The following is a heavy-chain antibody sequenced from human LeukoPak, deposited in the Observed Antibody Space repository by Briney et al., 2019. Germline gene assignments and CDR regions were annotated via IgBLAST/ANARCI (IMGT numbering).Heavy chain of an antibody. CDR3: TRHNRYSGVFDY. Sequence: PGGSLRLSCAASGFTFSGSAMHWVRQASGQGLEWVGRIRSKANSYATAYAAPVKGRFTISRDDSKSTAYLQMNSLKTEDTAVYYCTRHNRYSGVFDYWGQGTLVTVSS. J-gene: IGHJ4*02. D-gene: IGHD3-10*01. CDR1: GFTFSGSA. V-gene: IGHV3-73*01. CDR2: IRSKANSYAT.